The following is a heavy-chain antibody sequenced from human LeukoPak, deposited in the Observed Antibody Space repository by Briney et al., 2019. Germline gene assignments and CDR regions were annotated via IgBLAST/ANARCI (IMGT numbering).Heavy chain of an antibody. CDR3: ARASLYRSGSTSYYYYYYGMDV. D-gene: IGHD2-2*01. J-gene: IGHJ6*02. V-gene: IGHV1-2*04. CDR1: GYTFTGYY. Sequence: ASVKVSCKASGYTFTGYYMHWVRQAPGQGLEWMGWINPNSGGTNYAQKFQGWVTMTRDTSISTAYMELSRLRSDDTAVYYWARASLYRSGSTSYYYYYYGMDVWGQGTTVTVSS. CDR2: INPNSGGT.